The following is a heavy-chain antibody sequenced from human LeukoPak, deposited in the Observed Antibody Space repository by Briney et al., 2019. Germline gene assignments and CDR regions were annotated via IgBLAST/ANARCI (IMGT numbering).Heavy chain of an antibody. D-gene: IGHD2-2*01. CDR3: ARGYSSRHYGMDV. V-gene: IGHV1-18*01. CDR1: GGTFSSYA. Sequence: ASVKVSCKASGGTFSSYAISWVRQAPGQGLEWMGWISAYNGNTNYAQKFQGRVTMTTDTSTSTAYMELRSLRSDDTAVYYCARGYSSRHYGMDVWGQGTTVTVSS. CDR2: ISAYNGNT. J-gene: IGHJ6*02.